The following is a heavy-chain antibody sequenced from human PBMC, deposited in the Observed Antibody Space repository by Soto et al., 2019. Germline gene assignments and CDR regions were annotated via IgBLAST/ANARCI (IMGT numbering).Heavy chain of an antibody. D-gene: IGHD3-16*01. Sequence: GGSLRLSCAASGFTFSGFGMHWVRQAPGKGLEWVAIIWYDGSDKYYADSVKGRFTISRDNSKNTLYLQMSSLRAEDTAVYHCAFGNLSYYFDFWGQGTPVTVSS. CDR3: AFGNLSYYFDF. CDR2: IWYDGSDK. CDR1: GFTFSGFG. J-gene: IGHJ4*02. V-gene: IGHV3-33*01.